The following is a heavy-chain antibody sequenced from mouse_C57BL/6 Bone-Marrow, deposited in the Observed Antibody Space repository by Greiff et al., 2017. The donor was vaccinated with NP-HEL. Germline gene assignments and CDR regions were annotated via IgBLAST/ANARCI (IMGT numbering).Heavy chain of an antibody. D-gene: IGHD2-5*01. Sequence: VQLQQPGAELVKPGASVKVSCKASGYTFTSYWMHWVKQRPGQGLEWIGRIHPSDSDTNYNQKFKGKATLTVDKSSSTAYMQLSSLTSEDSAVYYCAIKEYYSNSGAYWGQGTLVTVSA. CDR1: GYTFTSYW. CDR2: IHPSDSDT. J-gene: IGHJ3*01. CDR3: AIKEYYSNSGAY. V-gene: IGHV1-74*01.